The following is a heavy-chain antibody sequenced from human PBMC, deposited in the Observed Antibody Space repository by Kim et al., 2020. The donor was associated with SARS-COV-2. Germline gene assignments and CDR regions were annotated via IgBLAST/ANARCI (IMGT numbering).Heavy chain of an antibody. J-gene: IGHJ4*02. Sequence: RKGRVTISLDTSKNQFALELSSVTAADTAVYYCARVANFWSGSSSYYLDYWGQGTLVTVSS. CDR3: ARVANFWSGSSSYYLDY. D-gene: IGHD3-3*01. V-gene: IGHV4-39*06.